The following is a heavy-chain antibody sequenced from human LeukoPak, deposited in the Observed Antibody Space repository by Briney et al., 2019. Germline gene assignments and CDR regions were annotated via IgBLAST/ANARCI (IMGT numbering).Heavy chain of an antibody. J-gene: IGHJ4*02. V-gene: IGHV4-59*08. CDR2: IYYSGST. D-gene: IGHD6-19*01. Sequence: SGTLSLTCTVSGGSISSYYWSWIRQPPGKGLEWIGYIYYSGSTNYNPSLKSRVTISVDTSKNQFSLKLSSVTAADTAVYYCARHFRVAGHSKFDYWGQGTLVTVSS. CDR3: ARHFRVAGHSKFDY. CDR1: GGSISSYY.